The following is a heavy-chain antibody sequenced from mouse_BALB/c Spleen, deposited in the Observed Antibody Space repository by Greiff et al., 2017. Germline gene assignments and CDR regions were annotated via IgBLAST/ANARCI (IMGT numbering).Heavy chain of an antibody. J-gene: IGHJ4*01. CDR1: GFSLTSYG. V-gene: IGHV2-9*02. Sequence: VKLMESGPGLVAPSQSLSITCTVSGFSLTSYGVHWVRQPPGKGLEWLGVIWAGGSTNYNSALMSRLSISKDNSKSQVFLKMNSLQTDDTARYYCARDYGYAMDYWGQGTSVTVSS. CDR2: IWAGGST. CDR3: ARDYGYAMDY. D-gene: IGHD1-1*01.